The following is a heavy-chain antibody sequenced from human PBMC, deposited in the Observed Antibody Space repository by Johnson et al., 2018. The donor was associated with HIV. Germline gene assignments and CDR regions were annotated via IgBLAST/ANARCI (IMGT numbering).Heavy chain of an antibody. Sequence: VQLVESGGTVVRPGGSLRLSCAASGFTFSSYAMSWVRQAPGKGLEWVSAISGSGGSTYYADSVKGRFTISRDNSKNTLYLQMNSLRAEDTAVYYCAKVAVATAAGGVGLNIWGPGTMVTVSS. V-gene: IGHV3-23*04. J-gene: IGHJ3*02. CDR2: ISGSGGST. D-gene: IGHD6-13*01. CDR1: GFTFSSYA. CDR3: AKVAVATAAGGVGLNI.